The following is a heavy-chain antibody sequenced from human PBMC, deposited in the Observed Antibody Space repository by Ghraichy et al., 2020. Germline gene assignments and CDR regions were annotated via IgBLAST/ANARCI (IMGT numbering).Heavy chain of an antibody. J-gene: IGHJ3*02. D-gene: IGHD5-18*01. V-gene: IGHV4-34*01. CDR1: GGSFSGYY. CDR3: ARGGAGYSYGYDAFDI. CDR2: INHSGST. Sequence: ESLNISCAVYGGSFSGYYWSWIRQPPGKGLEWIGEINHSGSTNYNPSLKSRVTISVDTSKNQFSLKLSSVTAADTAVYYCARGGAGYSYGYDAFDIWGQGTMVTVSS.